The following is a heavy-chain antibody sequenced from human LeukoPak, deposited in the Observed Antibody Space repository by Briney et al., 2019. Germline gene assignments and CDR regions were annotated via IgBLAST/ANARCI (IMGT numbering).Heavy chain of an antibody. CDR1: GFTFSSYA. CDR2: ISGSGGST. V-gene: IGHV3-23*01. D-gene: IGHD3-22*01. Sequence: PGGSLRLSRAASGFTFSSYAMSWVRQAPGKGPEWVSAISGSGGSTYYADSVKGRFTISRDNSKNTLYLQMNSLRAEDTAVYYCAKDQVVVVPSFDYWGQGTLVTVSS. CDR3: AKDQVVVVPSFDY. J-gene: IGHJ4*02.